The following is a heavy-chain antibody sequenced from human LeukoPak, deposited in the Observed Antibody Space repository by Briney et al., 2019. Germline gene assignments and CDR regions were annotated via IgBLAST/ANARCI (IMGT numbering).Heavy chain of an antibody. Sequence: GSLRLFCAASGFPFSSFAMQWVRQGSGEGLEFGFAISSNGGSTYYANSVKGRFTISRDNSKNTLYLQMGSLRAEDMAVYYCARGVYCGGDCFDPWGQGTLVTVSS. CDR1: GFPFSSFA. V-gene: IGHV3-64*01. CDR2: ISSNGGST. J-gene: IGHJ5*02. D-gene: IGHD2-21*01. CDR3: ARGVYCGGDCFDP.